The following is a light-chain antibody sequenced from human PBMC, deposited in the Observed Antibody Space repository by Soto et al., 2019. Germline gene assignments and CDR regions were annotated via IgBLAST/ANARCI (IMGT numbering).Light chain of an antibody. CDR2: AAS. CDR1: QTIMTY. Sequence: DIQMTQSPSSLSASVGDEVTITCRASQTIMTYLNWYQPKPGKPPRLLIYAASSLQSGVPSRFSGSGSGTDFTLTISSLQPEDFATYSCQQSYNSPQTFGQGTKVEIK. J-gene: IGKJ1*01. CDR3: QQSYNSPQT. V-gene: IGKV1-39*01.